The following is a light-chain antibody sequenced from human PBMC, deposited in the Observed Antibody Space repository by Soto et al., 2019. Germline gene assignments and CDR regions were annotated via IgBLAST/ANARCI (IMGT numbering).Light chain of an antibody. CDR1: QSLVHSDGNTY. J-gene: IGKJ5*01. CDR2: KVS. CDR3: MQGTHWPPIT. V-gene: IGKV2-30*02. Sequence: DVVMTQSPLSLPVTLGQPASISCRSSQSLVHSDGNTYLNWFQQRPGQSPRRLIYKVSNGDSGVPDRFSGSGSGTDFTLKISRVEAEDVGVYYCMQGTHWPPITFGQGTRLEIK.